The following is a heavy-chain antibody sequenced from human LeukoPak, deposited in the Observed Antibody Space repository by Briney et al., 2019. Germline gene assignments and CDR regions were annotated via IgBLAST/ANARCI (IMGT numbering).Heavy chain of an antibody. CDR2: INSDGTTT. D-gene: IGHD6-19*01. CDR3: AGGSGWYRFDY. J-gene: IGHJ4*02. Sequence: PGGSLRLSCAASAFTFSSYWMHWVRQGPGKGLMWVARINSDGTTTTYADSVKGRFTISRDNSKNTLYLQMNSLRAEDTAVYYCAGGSGWYRFDYWGQGTLVTVSS. CDR1: AFTFSSYW. V-gene: IGHV3-74*01.